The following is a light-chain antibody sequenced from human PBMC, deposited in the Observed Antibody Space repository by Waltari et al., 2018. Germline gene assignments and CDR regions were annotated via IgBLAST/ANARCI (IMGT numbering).Light chain of an antibody. Sequence: QSALTQPASVSGSPGQSITISCTGTSSDVGGYNYVSWYQQHPGKAPKLLIFDVSNRPSGVSNRFSGSKSGKTASLTISGLQAEDESDYYCCSFTSRSTWVFGGGTKVTVL. V-gene: IGLV2-14*01. J-gene: IGLJ3*02. CDR3: CSFTSRSTWV. CDR1: SSDVGGYNY. CDR2: DVS.